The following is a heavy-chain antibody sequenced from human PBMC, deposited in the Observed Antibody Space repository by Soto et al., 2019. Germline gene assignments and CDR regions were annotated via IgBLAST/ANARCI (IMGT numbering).Heavy chain of an antibody. D-gene: IGHD3-16*01. CDR3: ARLVIACGGVKRGFFDY. CDR2: IYYSGST. CDR1: GGSISSSSYY. Sequence: QLQLQESGPGLVKPSETLSLTCTVSGGSISSSSYYWGWIRQPPGKGLEWIGSIYYSGSTYYNPSLQGRVTISGDTSMNQVSLKLSSVTAADTAVYYCARLVIACGGVKRGFFDYWGQGTLVTVSS. J-gene: IGHJ4*02. V-gene: IGHV4-39*01.